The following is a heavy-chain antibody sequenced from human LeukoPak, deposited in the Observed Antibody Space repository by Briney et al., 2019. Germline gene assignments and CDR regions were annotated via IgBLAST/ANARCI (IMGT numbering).Heavy chain of an antibody. CDR1: GFTFSSYS. J-gene: IGHJ4*02. CDR3: ARADRDGNKRFLD. CDR2: VSSSGTTT. Sequence: GGSLRLSCAASGFTFSSYSVIWARQAPGKGLEWVPYVSSSGTTTYYADSVKGRFTISRDNGKNLVSLQMNSLRDEDTAVHYCARADRDGNKRFLDWGQGTLVTVSS. V-gene: IGHV3-48*02. D-gene: IGHD5-24*01.